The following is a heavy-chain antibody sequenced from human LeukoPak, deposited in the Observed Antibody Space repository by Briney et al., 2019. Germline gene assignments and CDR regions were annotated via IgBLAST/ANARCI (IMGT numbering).Heavy chain of an antibody. CDR3: ARDYYGSGSYDY. CDR2: TNSDGSNT. V-gene: IGHV3-74*01. D-gene: IGHD3-10*01. CDR1: GFTFSSYW. Sequence: PGGSLRLSCAASGFTFSSYWMHWVRQAPGKGLVWVSRTNSDGSNTSYADSVKGRFTISRDNAKNSLYLQMNSLRAEDTAVYYCARDYYGSGSYDYWGQGTLVTVSS. J-gene: IGHJ4*02.